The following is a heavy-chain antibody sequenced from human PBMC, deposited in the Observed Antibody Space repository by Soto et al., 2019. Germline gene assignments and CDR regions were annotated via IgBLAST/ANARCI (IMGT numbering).Heavy chain of an antibody. D-gene: IGHD3-10*01. CDR3: AGQTRLIRAEAFDI. CDR2: INHSGST. CDR1: GGSVSGYY. J-gene: IGHJ3*02. V-gene: IGHV4-34*01. Sequence: SETLSLTCAVYGGSVSGYYWSWIRQPPGKGLELIGEINHSGSTNYNPSLKSRDTISVDTSKNQFSLTLSSVTAADTAVYYCAGQTRLIRAEAFDIWGQGTMVPVSS.